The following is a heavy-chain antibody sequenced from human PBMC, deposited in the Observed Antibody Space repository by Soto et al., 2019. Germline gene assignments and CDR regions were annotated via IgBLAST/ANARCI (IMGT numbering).Heavy chain of an antibody. D-gene: IGHD2-2*02. V-gene: IGHV4-34*01. Sequence: PSETLSLTCSVYVGSFSGYYWRWFRQPPGKGLEWIGEINHSGSTNYNPSLKSRVTISVDTSKNQFSLKLSSVTAADTAVYYCARDPIRRGYFDYWGQGTLVTVSS. CDR3: ARDPIRRGYFDY. CDR2: INHSGST. CDR1: VGSFSGYY. J-gene: IGHJ4*02.